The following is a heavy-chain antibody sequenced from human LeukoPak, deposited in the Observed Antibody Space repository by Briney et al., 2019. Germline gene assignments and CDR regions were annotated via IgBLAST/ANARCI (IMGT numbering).Heavy chain of an antibody. V-gene: IGHV3-53*01. D-gene: IGHD2-15*01. Sequence: PGGSLRLSCAASGFTISSNYMTWVRQAPGKGLEWGSVIYSGGSTFYADSVNGRFTLSRDNSKNTVYLQMNNLSAEDTAVYYCARGRGSCSGGSCYDYCGQGTLVTVSS. CDR3: ARGRGSCSGGSCYDY. CDR1: GFTISSNY. CDR2: IYSGGST. J-gene: IGHJ4*02.